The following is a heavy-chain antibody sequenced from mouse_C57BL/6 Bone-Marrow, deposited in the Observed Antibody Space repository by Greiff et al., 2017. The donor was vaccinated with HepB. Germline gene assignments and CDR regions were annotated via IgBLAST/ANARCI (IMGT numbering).Heavy chain of an antibody. Sequence: VQGVESGPGLVAPSQSLSITCTVSGFSLTSYAISWVRQPPGKGLEWLGVIWTGGGTNYNSALKSRLSISKDNSKSQVFLKMNSLQTDDTARYYCARKVYGNYGYAMDYWGQGTSVTVSS. V-gene: IGHV2-9-1*01. J-gene: IGHJ4*01. CDR1: GFSLTSYA. D-gene: IGHD2-1*01. CDR2: IWTGGGT. CDR3: ARKVYGNYGYAMDY.